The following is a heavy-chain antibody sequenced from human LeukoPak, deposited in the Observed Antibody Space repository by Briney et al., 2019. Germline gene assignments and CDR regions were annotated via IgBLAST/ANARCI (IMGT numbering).Heavy chain of an antibody. D-gene: IGHD5-18*01. CDR3: ARVQQTGYSYGFDY. J-gene: IGHJ4*02. CDR1: GYSFTVYY. V-gene: IGHV1-2*02. CDR2: INPSSGGT. Sequence: GASVKVSCKASGYSFTVYYMHWVRQVPGQGLEWMGWINPSSGGTKFAQKFQGRVTMTRDTSISTAYMELSRLRSDDTAVYYCARVQQTGYSYGFDYWGQGTLVTVSS.